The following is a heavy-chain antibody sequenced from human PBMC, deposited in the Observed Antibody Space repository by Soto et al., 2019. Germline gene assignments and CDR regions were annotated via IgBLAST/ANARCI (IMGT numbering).Heavy chain of an antibody. Sequence: PSETLSLTCTVSGGSISSYYWSWIRQHPGKGLEWIGYIYYSGSTNYNPSLKSRVTISVDTSKNQFSLKLSSVTAADTAVYYCATQPHSALGYYYYYGMDVWGQGTTVTVSS. V-gene: IGHV4-59*01. D-gene: IGHD3-16*01. J-gene: IGHJ6*02. CDR1: GGSISSYY. CDR3: ATQPHSALGYYYYYGMDV. CDR2: IYYSGST.